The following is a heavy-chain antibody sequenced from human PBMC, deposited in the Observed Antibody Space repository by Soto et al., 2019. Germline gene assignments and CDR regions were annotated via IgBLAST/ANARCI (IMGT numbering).Heavy chain of an antibody. Sequence: QVQLVESGGGVVQPGRSLRLSCAASGFTFNSYGMNWVRQAPGKGLEWVALTSHDGSNKYYADSVKGRFTISRDNSKNTLYLQMNSLRAEDTAVYYCAKDPFPFSASYPGGWGQGTLVTVSS. D-gene: IGHD3-16*02. CDR1: GFTFNSYG. J-gene: IGHJ4*02. CDR3: AKDPFPFSASYPGG. V-gene: IGHV3-30*18. CDR2: TSHDGSNK.